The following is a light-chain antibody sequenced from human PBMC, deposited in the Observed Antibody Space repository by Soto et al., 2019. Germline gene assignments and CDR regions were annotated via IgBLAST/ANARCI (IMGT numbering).Light chain of an antibody. Sequence: EIVLTQSPGTLSLSPGERATLSCRASQSVSSRSLAWYQQKPGQAPRLLISDASNRAADIPDRFSGSGSGTDFTLTINRLEPEDFAVYYCQQYGSSPMYTFGQGTKVDIK. CDR1: QSVSSRS. CDR3: QQYGSSPMYT. CDR2: DAS. J-gene: IGKJ2*01. V-gene: IGKV3-20*01.